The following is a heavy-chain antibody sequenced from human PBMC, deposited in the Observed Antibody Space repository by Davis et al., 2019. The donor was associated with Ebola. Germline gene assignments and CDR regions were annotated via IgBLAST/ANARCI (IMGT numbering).Heavy chain of an antibody. Sequence: SVKVSCKASGYTFTYRYLHWVRQAPGQALEWMGWITPFNGNTNYAQKFQGRVTITRDTSASTAYMELSSLRSEDTAVYYCARLSNYYYDSSGYPGAFDIWGQGTMVTVSS. V-gene: IGHV1-45*02. CDR1: GYTFTYRY. D-gene: IGHD3-22*01. J-gene: IGHJ3*02. CDR2: ITPFNGNT. CDR3: ARLSNYYYDSSGYPGAFDI.